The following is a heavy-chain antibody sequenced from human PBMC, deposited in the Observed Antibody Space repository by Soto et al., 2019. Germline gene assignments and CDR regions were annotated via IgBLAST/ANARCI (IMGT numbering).Heavy chain of an antibody. J-gene: IGHJ4*02. V-gene: IGHV1-3*01. CDR1: GYTFTIYA. D-gene: IGHD2-15*01. CDR3: ARDLGGWPDY. Sequence: ASVKVSCKASGYTFTIYAMHWVRQAPGQRLEWMGWINAGNGNTKYSQKFQVRVTITKDTSATTAYMELSSLRSEDTAVYYCARDLGGWPDYWGQGTLVTVS. CDR2: INAGNGNT.